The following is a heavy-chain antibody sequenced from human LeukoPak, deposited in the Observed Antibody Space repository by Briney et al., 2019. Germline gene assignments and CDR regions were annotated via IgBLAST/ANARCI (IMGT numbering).Heavy chain of an antibody. Sequence: GGSLRLSCAASGFTFSDYYMSWIRQAPGKGLEWVSYISSSGSTIYYADSVKGRFTISRDNAKNSLYLQMNSLRAEDTAVYYCAWARDHYWYFDLWGRGTLVTVSS. J-gene: IGHJ2*01. CDR3: AWARDHYWYFDL. V-gene: IGHV3-11*01. CDR2: ISSSGSTI. CDR1: GFTFSDYY.